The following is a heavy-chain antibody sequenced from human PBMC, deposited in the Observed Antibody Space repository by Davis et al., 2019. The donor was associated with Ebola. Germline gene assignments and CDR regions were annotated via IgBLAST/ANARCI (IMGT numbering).Heavy chain of an antibody. J-gene: IGHJ5*02. CDR3: ARHADDSSSWANWFDP. CDR1: GGSFSGYY. CDR2: INHSGST. D-gene: IGHD6-13*01. V-gene: IGHV4-34*01. Sequence: SETLSLTCAVYGGSFSGYYWSWIRQPPGKGLEWIGEINHSGSTNYNPSLKSRVTISVDTSKKQFSLKLSSVTAADTAVYYCARHADDSSSWANWFDPWGQGTLVTVSS.